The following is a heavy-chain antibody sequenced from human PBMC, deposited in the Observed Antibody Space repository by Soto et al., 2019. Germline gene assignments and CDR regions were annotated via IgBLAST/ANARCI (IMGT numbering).Heavy chain of an antibody. CDR2: ISGSGGST. CDR1: GFTFSSYA. Sequence: GGSLSLSCAASGFTFSSYAMSWVRQAPGKGLEWVSAISGSGGSTYYADSVKGRFTISRDNSKNTLYLQMNSLRAEDTAVYYCAKLAPGGSGYYYYYYYMDVWGKGTTVTVSS. V-gene: IGHV3-23*01. CDR3: AKLAPGGSGYYYYYYYMDV. D-gene: IGHD3-3*01. J-gene: IGHJ6*03.